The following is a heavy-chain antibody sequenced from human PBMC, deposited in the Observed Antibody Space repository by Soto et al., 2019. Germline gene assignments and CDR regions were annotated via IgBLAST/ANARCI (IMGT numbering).Heavy chain of an antibody. J-gene: IGHJ4*02. V-gene: IGHV1-69*06. CDR1: GSRFSNYV. D-gene: IGHD2-2*02. CDR2: IIPIFNST. Sequence: SVKVSCKASGSRFSNYVISWVRQAPGHGLEWLGRIIPIFNSTKYAQSFQGRVTITADKSTSTASLELSSLRSDDTAVYYCAREGRGKKAGYNGLVSLGYWGQGTLVTVSS. CDR3: AREGRGKKAGYNGLVSLGY.